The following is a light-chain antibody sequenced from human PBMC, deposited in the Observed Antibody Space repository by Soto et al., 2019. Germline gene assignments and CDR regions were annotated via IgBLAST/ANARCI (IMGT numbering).Light chain of an antibody. V-gene: IGLV1-36*01. CDR3: AAWDDSLNGLV. Sequence: HSVLTQPPSVSEAPRQRVTISCSGSSSNIGNNAVNWYQQLPGKAPKLLIYYDDLLPSGVSDRFSGSKSGTSASLAISGLHYEDEADDYCAAWDDSLNGLVFGGGTQLTVL. J-gene: IGLJ2*01. CDR1: SSNIGNNA. CDR2: YDD.